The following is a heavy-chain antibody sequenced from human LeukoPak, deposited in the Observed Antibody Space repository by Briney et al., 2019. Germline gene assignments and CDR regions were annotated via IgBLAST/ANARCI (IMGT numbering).Heavy chain of an antibody. D-gene: IGHD3-10*01. CDR1: VYSISSGYY. J-gene: IGHJ6*03. CDR2: IYHSGST. Sequence: SETLSLTCTVSVYSISSGYYWGWLRQPPGKGLEWIGSIYHSGSTYYNPSLKSRVTISVDTSKNQFSLKLSSVTAADTAVYYCAISSGVRGYYYYYMDVWGKGTTVTVSS. CDR3: AISSGVRGYYYYYMDV. V-gene: IGHV4-38-2*02.